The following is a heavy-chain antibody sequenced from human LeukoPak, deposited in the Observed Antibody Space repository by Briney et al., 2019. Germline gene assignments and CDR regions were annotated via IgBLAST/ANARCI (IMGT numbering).Heavy chain of an antibody. CDR2: VSYSGTT. J-gene: IGHJ6*03. CDR1: GGSMSSYL. CDR3: ARGYSTGAKRFALYYYMDV. V-gene: IGHV4-59*01. D-gene: IGHD6-19*01. Sequence: SETLSLTCSVSGGSMSSYLWSWIRQPPGKGLEWIGYVSYSGTTNSNPSLKSRVTISADTSRSQFSLKLASVTAADTAVYYCARGYSTGAKRFALYYYMDVWGKGTTVTVSS.